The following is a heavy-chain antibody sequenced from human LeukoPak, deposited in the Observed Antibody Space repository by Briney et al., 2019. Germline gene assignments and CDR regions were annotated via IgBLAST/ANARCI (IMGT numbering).Heavy chain of an antibody. CDR2: INPSGGST. J-gene: IGHJ5*02. CDR3: ARGTVTTYTDYNWFDP. D-gene: IGHD4-11*01. V-gene: IGHV1-46*01. CDR1: GYTFTSYY. Sequence: GASVKVSCKASGYTFTSYYMHWVRQAPGQGLEWMGIINPSGGSTSYAQKFQGRVTMTRDTSTSTVYMELSSLRSEDTAVYYCARGTVTTYTDYNWFDPWGQGTLVTISS.